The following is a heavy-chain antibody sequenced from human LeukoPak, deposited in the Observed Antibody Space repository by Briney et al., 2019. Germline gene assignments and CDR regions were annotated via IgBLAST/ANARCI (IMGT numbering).Heavy chain of an antibody. CDR2: ISGSGGST. Sequence: GGSLRLSCAASGFTFSSYAMSWVRQAPGKGLEWVSAISGSGGSTYYAGSVKGRFTISRDNSKNTLYLQMNSLKAEDTAVYYCAKDTPNIVVVPAATFDYWGQGTLVTVSS. CDR3: AKDTPNIVVVPAATFDY. CDR1: GFTFSSYA. D-gene: IGHD2-2*01. J-gene: IGHJ4*02. V-gene: IGHV3-23*01.